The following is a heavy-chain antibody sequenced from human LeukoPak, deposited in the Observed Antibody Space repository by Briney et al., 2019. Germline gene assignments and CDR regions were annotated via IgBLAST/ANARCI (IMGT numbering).Heavy chain of an antibody. CDR2: ISSGATTI. J-gene: IGHJ4*02. V-gene: IGHV3-48*01. CDR3: ARDGGSFFPLDC. Sequence: GGSLRLSCAASGFTFSSSTMNWVRQAPGKGLEWVSSISSGATTIYYADSVKGSFTVSRDNAKNSLYLQMRSLRADDTAVYYCARDGGSFFPLDCWGQGTLVIVSS. CDR1: GFTFSSST. D-gene: IGHD2-15*01.